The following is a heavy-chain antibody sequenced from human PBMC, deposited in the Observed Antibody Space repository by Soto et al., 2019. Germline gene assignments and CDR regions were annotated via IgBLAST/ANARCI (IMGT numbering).Heavy chain of an antibody. D-gene: IGHD6-13*01. CDR2: SIPIFVTA. CDR1: GGTLISYA. J-gene: IGHJ6*02. Sequence: SVKVSCKASGGTLISYAIIWVRQAPGQGLEWMGGSIPIFVTANYAQKFQGRVTITADKSTSTAYMELSSLRSEDTAVYYCARGGGAAAAGTETAVYYYYYGMDVWGQGTTVTVSS. CDR3: ARGGGAAAAGTETAVYYYYYGMDV. V-gene: IGHV1-69*06.